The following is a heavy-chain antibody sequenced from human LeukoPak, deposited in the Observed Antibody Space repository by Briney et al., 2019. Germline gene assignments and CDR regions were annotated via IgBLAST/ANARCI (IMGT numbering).Heavy chain of an antibody. Sequence: SETLSLTYAVYGGSFSGFYWTWIRQPPGKGLEWIGEINHVGSTNYNPSLKSRVTISVDTSKNQFSLQLNSVTPEDTAVYYCARDVVGMGGYGAYVGLPLDYWDQGTLVTVSS. CDR3: ARDVVGMGGYGAYVGLPLDY. J-gene: IGHJ4*02. CDR1: GGSFSGFY. D-gene: IGHD5-12*01. CDR2: INHVGST. V-gene: IGHV4-34*01.